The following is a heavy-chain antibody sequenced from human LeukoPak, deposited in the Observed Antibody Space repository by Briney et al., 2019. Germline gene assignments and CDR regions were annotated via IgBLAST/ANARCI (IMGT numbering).Heavy chain of an antibody. CDR1: GGSISSSSYY. V-gene: IGHV4-39*07. Sequence: SETLSLTCTVSGGSISSSSYYWGWIRQPPGKGLEWIGSIHYTGSTYYNPSLKSRVTISVDTSNNQFSLKLTSVTAADTAVYYCARTGGSFYFYYYMDVWGKGTTVTVSS. CDR2: IHYTGST. CDR3: ARTGGSFYFYYYMDV. D-gene: IGHD1-26*01. J-gene: IGHJ6*03.